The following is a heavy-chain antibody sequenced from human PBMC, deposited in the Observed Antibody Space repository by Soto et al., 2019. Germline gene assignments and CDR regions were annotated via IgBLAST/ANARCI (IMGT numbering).Heavy chain of an antibody. CDR1: GYTFTGYY. CDR3: ARVHTYYGSSGSFDY. CDR2: INPNSGGT. D-gene: IGHD3-22*01. Sequence: ASVKVSCKASGYTFTGYYMHWVRQAPGQGLEWMGWINPNSGGTGYAQKFQGRVTMTRDTSISTAYMELSRLRSDDTAVYYCARVHTYYGSSGSFDYWGQGTLVTVSS. J-gene: IGHJ4*02. V-gene: IGHV1-2*02.